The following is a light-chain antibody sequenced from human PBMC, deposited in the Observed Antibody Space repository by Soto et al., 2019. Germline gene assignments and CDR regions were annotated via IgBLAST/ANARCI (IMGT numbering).Light chain of an antibody. CDR1: XXVSSSY. J-gene: IGKJ1*01. Sequence: RAXXXVSSSYLAWYQQKPGQAPRLLIYGASSRATGIPDRFSGSGSGTDFTLTISRLEPEDFAVYYCQQYGSSPGTXXXGTKVEIK. V-gene: IGKV3-20*01. CDR3: QQYGSSPGT. CDR2: GAS.